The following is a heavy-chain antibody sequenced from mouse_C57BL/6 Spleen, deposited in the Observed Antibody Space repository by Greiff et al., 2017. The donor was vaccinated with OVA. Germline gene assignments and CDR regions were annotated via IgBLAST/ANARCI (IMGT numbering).Heavy chain of an antibody. D-gene: IGHD1-1*01. V-gene: IGHV3-6*01. CDR1: GYSITSGYY. Sequence: VQLQQSGPGLVKPSQSLSLTCSVTGYSITSGYYWNWIRQFPGNKLEWMGYISYDGSNNYNPSLKNRISITRDTSKNQFFLKLNSVTTEDTATYYCARDYYGSSYPFAYWGQGTLVTVSA. J-gene: IGHJ3*01. CDR2: ISYDGSN. CDR3: ARDYYGSSYPFAY.